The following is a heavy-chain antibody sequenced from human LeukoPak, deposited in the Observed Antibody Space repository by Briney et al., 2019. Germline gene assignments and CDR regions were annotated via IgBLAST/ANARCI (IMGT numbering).Heavy chain of an antibody. V-gene: IGHV3-30-3*01. CDR3: ARPIDNGAGSYYFEY. D-gene: IGHD3-10*01. Sequence: PGGSLRLSCAASGFSFHYHAIHWVRQAPGKGLEWVAVISYDGSNQYYADSVKGRFTISRDNSKKMLSLQMNSLRPEDSAVYYCARPIDNGAGSYYFEYWGQGTLVTVSS. CDR1: GFSFHYHA. J-gene: IGHJ4*02. CDR2: ISYDGSNQ.